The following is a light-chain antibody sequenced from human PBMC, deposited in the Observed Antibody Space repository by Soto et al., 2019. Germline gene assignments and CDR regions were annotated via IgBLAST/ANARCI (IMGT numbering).Light chain of an antibody. J-gene: IGKJ1*01. Sequence: MVMTQSPATVSVCPGEGGSPCCRASQSVSSNLAWYQQKPGQAPRLLIYGASTRATGIPARFSGSGSGTEFTLTISSLQSEDFAGYYCQQYNNWPPGTFGQGTKVDIK. CDR2: GAS. V-gene: IGKV3-15*01. CDR1: QSVSSN. CDR3: QQYNNWPPGT.